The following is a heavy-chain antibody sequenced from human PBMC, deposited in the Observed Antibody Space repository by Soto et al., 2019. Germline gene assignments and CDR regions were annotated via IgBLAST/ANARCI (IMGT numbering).Heavy chain of an antibody. V-gene: IGHV3-74*01. J-gene: IGHJ6*04. CDR2: IDNAGTDS. CDR1: GFTLSGRS. CDR3: ARGWFGPDV. D-gene: IGHD3-10*01. Sequence: PGGSLRLSCAASGFTLSGRSMHWVRQAPGKGLAWVSGIDNAGTDSTYADSVKGRFTSSRDNAKNMLYLQMNSLRVEDTAVYYCARGWFGPDVWGKGTTVTVSS.